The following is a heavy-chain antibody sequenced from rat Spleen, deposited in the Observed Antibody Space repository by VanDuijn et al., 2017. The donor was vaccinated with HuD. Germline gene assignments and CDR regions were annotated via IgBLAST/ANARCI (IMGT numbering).Heavy chain of an antibody. CDR3: NTGDYSDGGDY. D-gene: IGHD1-12*02. J-gene: IGHJ2*01. V-gene: IGHV2-1*01. CDR2: MWAEGST. CDR1: GGSLTSYD. Sequence: QVQLKESGPGLVQPSQTLSLTCTVSGGSLTSYDVHWVRPPPGKGLEWMGGMWAEGSTDYNSALNSRLSISRDTSKSQVFLKMNSLQTEDTATYFCNTGDYSDGGDYWGQGVMVTVSS.